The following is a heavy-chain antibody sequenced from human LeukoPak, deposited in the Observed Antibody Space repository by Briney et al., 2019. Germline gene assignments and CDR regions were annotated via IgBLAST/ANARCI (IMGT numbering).Heavy chain of an antibody. V-gene: IGHV7-4-1*02. D-gene: IGHD3-9*01. J-gene: IGHJ4*02. CDR2: INTNTGNP. CDR1: GYTFSIYS. CDR3: ARFFDVLTGNYDLYFDY. Sequence: ASVKVSCKASGYTFSIYSMSWVRQAPGQGLEWMGWINTNTGNPTYAQGFTGRFVFSLDTSVSTAYLQISSLKAEDTAVYYCARFFDVLTGNYDLYFDYWGQGTLVTVSS.